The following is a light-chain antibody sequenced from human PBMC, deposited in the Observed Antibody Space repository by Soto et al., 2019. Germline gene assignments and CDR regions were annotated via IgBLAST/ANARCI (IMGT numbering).Light chain of an antibody. CDR2: LEGSGSY. V-gene: IGLV4-60*02. J-gene: IGLJ2*01. CDR1: SGHTSYI. Sequence: QLVLTQSSSASASLGSSVKLTCTLSSGHTSYIIAWHQQQPGKAPRYLMKLEGSGSYNKGSGIPDRFSGSRSGADRYLTISNLQFDDEAEYYCETWDSNTRVFGRGTKLTVL. CDR3: ETWDSNTRV.